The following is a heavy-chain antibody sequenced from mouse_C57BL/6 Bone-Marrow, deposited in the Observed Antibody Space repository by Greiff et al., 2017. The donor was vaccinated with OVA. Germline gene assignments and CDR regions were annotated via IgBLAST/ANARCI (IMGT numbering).Heavy chain of an antibody. Sequence: VQLQQSGAELVRPGTSVKLSCKASGYTFTSYWMHWVKQRPGQGLEWIGVIDPSDSYPNYNQKFKGKATLTVDTSSSTAYMQLSSLTSEDSAVYYGFITSLGNAMDYWGQGTSVTVSS. CDR3: FITSLGNAMDY. V-gene: IGHV1-59*01. J-gene: IGHJ4*01. D-gene: IGHD1-2*01. CDR2: IDPSDSYP. CDR1: GYTFTSYW.